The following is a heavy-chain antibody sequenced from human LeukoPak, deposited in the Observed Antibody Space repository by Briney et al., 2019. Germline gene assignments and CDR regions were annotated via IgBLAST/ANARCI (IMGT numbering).Heavy chain of an antibody. J-gene: IGHJ4*02. CDR3: ARRLSTIAAAAANDY. V-gene: IGHV5-51*01. CDR2: IHPGNSET. D-gene: IGHD6-13*01. CDR1: YW. Sequence: YWSWIRQPPGKGLEWMGIIHPGNSETTYNPSFQGQVTMSADKSITTAYLQWSSLEAPDTAMYYCARRLSTIAAAAANDYWGQGTLVTVSS.